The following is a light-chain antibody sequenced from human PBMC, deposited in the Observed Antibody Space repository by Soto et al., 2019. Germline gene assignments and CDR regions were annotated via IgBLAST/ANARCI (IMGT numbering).Light chain of an antibody. V-gene: IGLV2-8*01. CDR3: NSYADSNKFV. CDR2: EVS. J-gene: IGLJ1*01. CDR1: SSDVGGYNY. Sequence: QSFLTQPPSASGSPGQSVTISCTGTSSDVGGYNYVSWYQQHPGKAPKLMIYEVSKRPSGVPDRFSGSKSGNTASLTVSGLQAEDEADYYCNSYADSNKFVFGSGTKVTV.